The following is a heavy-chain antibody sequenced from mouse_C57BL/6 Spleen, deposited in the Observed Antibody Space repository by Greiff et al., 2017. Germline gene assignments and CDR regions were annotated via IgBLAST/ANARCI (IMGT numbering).Heavy chain of an antibody. V-gene: IGHV2-2*01. CDR2: IWSGGST. Sequence: QVQLKESGPGLVQPSQSLSITCTVSGFSLTSYGVHWVRQSPGKGLEWLGVIWSGGSTDYNAAFISRLSISKDNSKSQVFFKMSSLQADDAAIYYCARPYDGDAMDYWGQGTSVTVSA. CDR3: ARPYDGDAMDY. D-gene: IGHD2-3*01. CDR1: GFSLTSYG. J-gene: IGHJ4*01.